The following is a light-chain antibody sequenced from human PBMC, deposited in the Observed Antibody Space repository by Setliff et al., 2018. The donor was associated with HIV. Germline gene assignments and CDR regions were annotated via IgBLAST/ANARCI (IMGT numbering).Light chain of an antibody. CDR3: SSYASSNSYV. CDR1: TSDIGAYTY. J-gene: IGLJ1*01. V-gene: IGLV2-8*01. Sequence: QSALTQPASVSGSPGQSITLSCTGTTSDIGAYTYVSWYRQHPGKAPKLMIYEITKRPSGVPDRFSGSKSGNTASLTVSGLQAEDEADYYCSSYASSNSYVFGTGTKVTVL. CDR2: EIT.